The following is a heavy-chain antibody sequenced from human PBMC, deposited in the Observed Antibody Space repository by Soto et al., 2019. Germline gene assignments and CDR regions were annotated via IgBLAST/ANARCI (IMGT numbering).Heavy chain of an antibody. CDR3: ARLVYDTRRNYNYFDF. CDR1: GVSISSGNW. CDR2: IFHDGTA. Sequence: SGTLALTCAVSGVSISSGNWWTWVRQTPQRGLEYIGEIFHDGTANYYPSFERRVAISVDTAKNQFSLKLTSVTAADTAIYLCARLVYDTRRNYNYFDFWGPGPRATVSX. J-gene: IGHJ4*02. V-gene: IGHV4-4*02. D-gene: IGHD3-22*01.